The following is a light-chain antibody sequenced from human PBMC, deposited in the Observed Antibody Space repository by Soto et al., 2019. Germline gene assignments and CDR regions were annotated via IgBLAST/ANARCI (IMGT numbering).Light chain of an antibody. CDR1: QSLLHSNGYNY. CDR3: MQALQTPLT. V-gene: IGKV2-28*01. Sequence: DIVMTQSPLSLPVTPGEPASISCRSSQSLLHSNGYNYLDWYLQQPGQSPQLLVYLGSNRASGVPDRFSGSRSGTDFTLKISRVEAEDVGVYYCMQALQTPLTFGGGTKVEIK. CDR2: LGS. J-gene: IGKJ4*01.